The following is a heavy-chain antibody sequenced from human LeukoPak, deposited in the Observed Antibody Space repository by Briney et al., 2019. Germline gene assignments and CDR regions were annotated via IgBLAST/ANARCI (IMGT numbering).Heavy chain of an antibody. CDR1: GGSFSGYY. CDR3: ARGRGIGYYYDSSGSDY. J-gene: IGHJ4*02. Sequence: SETLSLTCAVYGGSFSGYYWSWIRQPPGKGLEWIGEINHSGSTNYNPSLKSRVTTPVDTSKNQFSLKLSSVTAADTAVYYCARGRGIGYYYDSSGSDYWGQGTLVTVSS. V-gene: IGHV4-34*01. CDR2: INHSGST. D-gene: IGHD3-22*01.